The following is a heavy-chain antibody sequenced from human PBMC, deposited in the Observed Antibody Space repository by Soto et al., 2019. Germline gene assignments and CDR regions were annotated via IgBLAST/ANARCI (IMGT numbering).Heavy chain of an antibody. V-gene: IGHV4-34*01. D-gene: IGHD2-15*01. J-gene: IGHJ3*02. CDR1: GGPFSGYY. CDR2: VNHSGNT. CDR3: AGGRGLDAFDI. Sequence: SETLSLTCAVQGGPFSGYYWSWIRQPPGKGLEWIGEVNHSGNTNYNPSLKSRVTISVGTSTNQLSLKVSSVTAVDTAVYYCAGGRGLDAFDIWGQGTMVTVS.